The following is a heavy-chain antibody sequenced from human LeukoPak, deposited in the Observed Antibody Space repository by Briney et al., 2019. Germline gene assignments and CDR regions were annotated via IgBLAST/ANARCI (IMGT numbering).Heavy chain of an antibody. CDR3: ASLRERSYYARGFDY. CDR1: GDSISTSNSY. J-gene: IGHJ4*02. CDR2: IYYSGNT. Sequence: SETLSLTCTVSGDSISTSNSYWGWIRQPPGKGLEWIGSIYYSGNTYYNASLKSRVTISVDTSKNQFSLKLSSVTAANTAVYYCASLRERSYYARGFDYWGQGTLLTVSS. V-gene: IGHV4-39*01. D-gene: IGHD1-26*01.